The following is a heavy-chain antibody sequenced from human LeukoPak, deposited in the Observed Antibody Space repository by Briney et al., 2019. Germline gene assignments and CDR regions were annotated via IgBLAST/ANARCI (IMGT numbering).Heavy chain of an antibody. CDR1: GGSISSYY. V-gene: IGHV4-59*01. CDR3: ARASSGWYGLFDY. Sequence: SETLSLTCTVSGGSISSYYWSWIRQPPGKGLEWIGYIYYSGSTNYNPSLKSRVTISVDTSKKQFSLKLRSVTAADTAVYYCARASSGWYGLFDYWGRGTLVTVTS. J-gene: IGHJ4*02. CDR2: IYYSGST. D-gene: IGHD6-19*01.